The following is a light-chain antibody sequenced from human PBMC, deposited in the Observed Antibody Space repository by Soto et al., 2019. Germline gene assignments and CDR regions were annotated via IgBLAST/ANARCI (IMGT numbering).Light chain of an antibody. CDR2: WAS. Sequence: DIVMTQSPDSVAVSLGERATINCKSSQRVLDSSNNKTYLAWYQQKPGQPPKLLIYWASTRESGVPDRFSGSGSGTDFTLTISSLQAEDVAVYYCQQYDDTPYTFGQGTKLEIK. J-gene: IGKJ2*01. CDR1: QRVLDSSNNKTY. V-gene: IGKV4-1*01. CDR3: QQYDDTPYT.